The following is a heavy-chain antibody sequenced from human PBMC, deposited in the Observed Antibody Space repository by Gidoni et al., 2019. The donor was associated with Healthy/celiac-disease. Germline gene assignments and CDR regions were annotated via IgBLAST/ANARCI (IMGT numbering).Heavy chain of an antibody. J-gene: IGHJ4*02. CDR1: GFTSSSYA. CDR2: ISGSGGRT. CDR3: AKDRWYQLPGDY. D-gene: IGHD2-2*01. Sequence: EVQLLESGGGLVQPGGSLSLSCAASGFTSSSYAMSWVRQAPGKGLEWVSAISGSGGRTYYADSVKGRFTISRDNSKNTLYLQMNSLRAEDTAVYYCAKDRWYQLPGDYWGQGTLVTVSS. V-gene: IGHV3-23*01.